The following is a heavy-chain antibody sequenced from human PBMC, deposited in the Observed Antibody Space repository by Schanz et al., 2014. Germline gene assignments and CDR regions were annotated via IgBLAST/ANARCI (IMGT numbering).Heavy chain of an antibody. CDR1: GYTFTTYY. CDR3: ARDRDQWDGNYLDY. V-gene: IGHV1-46*01. CDR2: INPSGGST. Sequence: QVQLLQSGAEVKKPGASMKVSCKASGYTFTTYYMLWVRQAPGQGLEWMGIINPSGGSTRYGQKFQGRITVTTDTSTSTVYLELSGLRSDDTAVYYCARDRDQWDGNYLDYWGQGTLVTVSS. D-gene: IGHD1-26*01. J-gene: IGHJ4*02.